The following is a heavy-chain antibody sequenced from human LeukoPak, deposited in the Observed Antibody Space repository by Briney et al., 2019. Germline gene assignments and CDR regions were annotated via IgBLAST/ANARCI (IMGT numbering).Heavy chain of an antibody. V-gene: IGHV3-48*03. CDR2: ISTRDNTI. CDR3: ARGARWAYYFDY. Sequence: GGSLRLSCAASGFTFSSYEMNWVRQAPGKGLEWVSYISTRDNTIQYADSVKGRFTISRDNANNSVFLQMNNLRAEDSAIYYCARGARWAYYFDYWGQGSLVTVSS. CDR1: GFTFSSYE. D-gene: IGHD4-23*01. J-gene: IGHJ4*02.